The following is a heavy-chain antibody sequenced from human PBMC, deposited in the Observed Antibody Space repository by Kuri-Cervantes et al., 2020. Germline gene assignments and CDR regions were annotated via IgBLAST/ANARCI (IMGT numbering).Heavy chain of an antibody. D-gene: IGHD3-10*01. CDR3: ARDKGFGELSQYGMDV. CDR1: GFTFSNYA. CDR2: ISGSGGST. V-gene: IGHV3-23*01. Sequence: GGSLRLSCAVSGFTFSNYAMNWVRQAPGKGLEWVSVISGSGGSTYYADSVKGRFTISRDNSKNTLYLQMNSLRAEDTAVYYCARDKGFGELSQYGMDVWGQGTTVTVSS. J-gene: IGHJ6*02.